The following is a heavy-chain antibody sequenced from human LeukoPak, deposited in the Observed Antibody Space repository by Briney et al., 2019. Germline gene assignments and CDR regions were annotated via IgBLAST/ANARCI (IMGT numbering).Heavy chain of an antibody. CDR2: INPNSGGT. CDR1: GYTFTGYY. V-gene: IGHV1-2*06. Sequence: ASVKVSCKASGYTFTGYYMRWVRQAPGQGLGWMGRINPNSGGTNYAQKFQGRVTMTRDTSISTAYMELSRLRSDDTAVYYCARLFLWDRGVIITDAFDIWGQGTMVTVSS. J-gene: IGHJ3*02. D-gene: IGHD3-10*01. CDR3: ARLFLWDRGVIITDAFDI.